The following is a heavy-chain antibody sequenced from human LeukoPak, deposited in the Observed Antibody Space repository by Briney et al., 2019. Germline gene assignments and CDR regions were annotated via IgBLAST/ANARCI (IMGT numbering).Heavy chain of an antibody. V-gene: IGHV3-7*03. J-gene: IGHJ4*02. Sequence: GGSLRLSCAASGFTFSNYWMTWVRQAPGKGLEWVANIRPDGSEKKYVDSVKGRFTISRHNAKNSLYLQMNSLRAEDTAVYYCARHTYYYDSSRYYYFDYWGQGILVTVSS. D-gene: IGHD3-22*01. CDR2: IRPDGSEK. CDR1: GFTFSNYW. CDR3: ARHTYYYDSSRYYYFDY.